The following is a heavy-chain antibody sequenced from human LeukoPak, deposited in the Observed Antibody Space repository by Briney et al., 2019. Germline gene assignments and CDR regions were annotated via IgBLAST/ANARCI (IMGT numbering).Heavy chain of an antibody. CDR1: GFSFSSYG. J-gene: IGHJ4*02. D-gene: IGHD6-13*01. CDR3: ARIGAGSSRDY. CDR2: INKNGESI. V-gene: IGHV3-48*03. Sequence: GGSLRLSCAASGFSFSSYGMEWVRQAPGKGLEWVSYINKNGESIYYADSVKGRFTISRDNAKNSLYLQMSSLRAEDTAVYYCARIGAGSSRDYWGQGTLVTVSS.